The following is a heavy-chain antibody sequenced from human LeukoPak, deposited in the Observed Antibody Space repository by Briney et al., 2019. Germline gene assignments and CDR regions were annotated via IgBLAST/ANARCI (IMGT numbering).Heavy chain of an antibody. CDR3: AREPLIYYYDSSGYFNDAFDI. D-gene: IGHD3-22*01. CDR2: IYYSGSI. V-gene: IGHV4-30-4*01. J-gene: IGHJ3*02. Sequence: PSETLSLTCTVSGGSISSGDYYWSWIRQPPGKGLEWIGYIYYSGSIYYNPSLKGRVTISVDTSKNQFSLKLSSVTAADTAVYYCAREPLIYYYDSSGYFNDAFDIWGQGTMVTVSS. CDR1: GGSISSGDYY.